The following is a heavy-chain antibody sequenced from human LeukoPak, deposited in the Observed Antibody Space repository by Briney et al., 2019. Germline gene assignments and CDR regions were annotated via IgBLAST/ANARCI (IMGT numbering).Heavy chain of an antibody. J-gene: IGHJ5*02. D-gene: IGHD5-18*01. CDR1: GGSISSGGYY. CDR3: ARASGYSYGRTNNWFDP. CDR2: IYYSGST. Sequence: SETLSLTCTDSGGSISSGGYYWSWIRQHPGKGLEWIGYIYYSGSTYYNPSLKSRVTISVDTSKNQFSLKLSSATAADTAVYYCARASGYSYGRTNNWFDPWGQGTLVTVSS. V-gene: IGHV4-31*03.